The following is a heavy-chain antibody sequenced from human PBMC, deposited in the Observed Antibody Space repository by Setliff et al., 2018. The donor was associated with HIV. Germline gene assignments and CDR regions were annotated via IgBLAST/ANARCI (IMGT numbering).Heavy chain of an antibody. V-gene: IGHV1-69*13. J-gene: IGHJ4*02. CDR1: GGTFSNYA. Sequence: SVKVSCKASGGTFSNYAFSWVRQAPGQGREWMGGIIPLFGTANYAQNFQGRVTIYADESTSTAYMELSSLRSEDTAVYYCARADSSNWYHVDYWGQGTLVTVSS. CDR3: ARADSSNWYHVDY. CDR2: IIPLFGTA. D-gene: IGHD6-13*01.